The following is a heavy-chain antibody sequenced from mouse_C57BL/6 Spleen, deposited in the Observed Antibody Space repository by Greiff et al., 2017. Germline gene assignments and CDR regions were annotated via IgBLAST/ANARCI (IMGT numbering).Heavy chain of an antibody. V-gene: IGHV5-4*01. D-gene: IGHD4-1*01. CDR1: GFTFSSYA. CDR2: ISDGGSYT. Sequence: EVHLVESGGGLVKPGGSLKLSCAASGFTFSSYAMSWVRQTPEKRLEWVATISDGGSYTNYPDNVKGRFTISRDNAKNNLYLQMSHLKAEDTAMYYCARDGELVYYFDYWGQGTTLTGSS. J-gene: IGHJ2*01. CDR3: ARDGELVYYFDY.